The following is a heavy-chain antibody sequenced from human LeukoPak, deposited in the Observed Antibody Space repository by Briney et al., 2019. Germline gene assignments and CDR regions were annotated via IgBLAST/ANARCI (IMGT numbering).Heavy chain of an antibody. J-gene: IGHJ5*02. CDR1: GGSISSNNYY. Sequence: SETLSLTCTVSGGSISSNNYYWGWIRQPPGKGLEWIGSIYYSGSTYYNPSLKSRVTISVDTSKNQFSLKLSSVTAADTAVYYCARHGAPAWFDPWGQGTLVTVSS. V-gene: IGHV4-39*01. CDR3: ARHGAPAWFDP. D-gene: IGHD1-26*01. CDR2: IYYSGST.